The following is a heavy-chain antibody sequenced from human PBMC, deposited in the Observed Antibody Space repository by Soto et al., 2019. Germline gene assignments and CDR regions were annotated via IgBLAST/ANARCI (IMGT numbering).Heavy chain of an antibody. Sequence: GESLKISCVGSGFTFSTYSINWVRQAPGKGLEWVSSISSRSDIYYADSVKGRFTISRDNAKNSVSLQMNSLRAEDTAVYYCAREYTAWPLAYGLDVWGQGTTVTVSS. CDR2: ISSRSDI. V-gene: IGHV3-21*01. CDR3: AREYTAWPLAYGLDV. CDR1: GFTFSTYS. D-gene: IGHD2-2*02. J-gene: IGHJ6*02.